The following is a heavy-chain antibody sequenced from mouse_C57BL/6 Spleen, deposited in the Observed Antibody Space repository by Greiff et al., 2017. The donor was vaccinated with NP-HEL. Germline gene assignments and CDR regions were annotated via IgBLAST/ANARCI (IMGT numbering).Heavy chain of an antibody. CDR1: GYTFTDYE. CDR3: TRKFYYGSSYSFDY. CDR2: IDPETGGT. J-gene: IGHJ2*01. V-gene: IGHV1-15*01. Sequence: VQLQQSGAELVRPGAPVTLSCKASGYTFTDYEMHWVKQTPVHGLEWIGAIDPETGGTAYNQKFKGKAILTADKSSSTAYMRLRSLTSEDSAVYYCTRKFYYGSSYSFDYWGQGTTLTVSS. D-gene: IGHD1-1*01.